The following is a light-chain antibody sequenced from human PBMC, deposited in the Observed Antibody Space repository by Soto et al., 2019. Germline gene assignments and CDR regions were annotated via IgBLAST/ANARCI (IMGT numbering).Light chain of an antibody. V-gene: IGKV3-20*01. J-gene: IGKJ4*01. CDR1: ESVSSTY. CDR3: QQYSTSPLS. CDR2: GAS. Sequence: EIGLTQSPGTLSLSPGERATLSCRASESVSSTYIAWYQQKFGQAPRLLIYGASSRATGIPDRFSGRGSGSGTDFTLTISRLEPEDFAVYYCQQYSTSPLSFGGGTKVEIK.